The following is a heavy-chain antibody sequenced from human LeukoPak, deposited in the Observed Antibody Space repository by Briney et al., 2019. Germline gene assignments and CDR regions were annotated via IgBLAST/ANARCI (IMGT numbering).Heavy chain of an antibody. V-gene: IGHV1-69*04. J-gene: IGHJ4*02. D-gene: IGHD2-15*01. CDR2: IIPILGIA. CDR3: ARPHCSGGSCYSRSYAY. CDR1: GGTFSSYA. Sequence: SVKVSCKASGGTFSSYAISWVRQAPGQGLEWMGRIIPILGIANYAQKFQGRVTITADKSTSTAYMELSSLRSEDTAVYYCARPHCSGGSCYSRSYAYWGQGTLVTVSS.